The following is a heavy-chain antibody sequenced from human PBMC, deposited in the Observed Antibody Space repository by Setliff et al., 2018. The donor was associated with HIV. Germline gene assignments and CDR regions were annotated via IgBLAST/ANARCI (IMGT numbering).Heavy chain of an antibody. CDR2: ISYSENT. CDR3: ARDLHQPGYFYYVDV. D-gene: IGHD3-16*01. Sequence: SETLSLTCTVSGDPISSHYWSWIRQPPGEGLEWIGHISYSENTYYNPSLKSRVTISIDTSKNRFFLKLNSVTAADTAIYYCARDLHQPGYFYYVDVWGKGTAVTVSS. J-gene: IGHJ6*04. CDR1: GDPISSHY. V-gene: IGHV4-59*11.